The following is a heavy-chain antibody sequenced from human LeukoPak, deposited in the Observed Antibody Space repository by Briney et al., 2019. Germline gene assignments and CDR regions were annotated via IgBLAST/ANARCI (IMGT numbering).Heavy chain of an antibody. CDR2: IRHDGSDK. V-gene: IGHV3-30*02. Sequence: GGSLRLFCAASAFTFTNYDFHWARQAPGKGLEWVAFIRHDGSDKYYADSVKGRFTISRDNSKNTLYLQMSSLRAEDTAVYYCANGDYWGQGTLVTVSS. CDR1: AFTFTNYD. CDR3: ANGDY. J-gene: IGHJ4*02.